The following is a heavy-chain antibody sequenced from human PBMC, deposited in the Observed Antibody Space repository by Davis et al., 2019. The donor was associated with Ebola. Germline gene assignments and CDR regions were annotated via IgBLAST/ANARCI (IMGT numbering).Heavy chain of an antibody. V-gene: IGHV4-59*01. Sequence: MPSEPLSLTCTVSGGSISSYYWSWIRQPPGKGLEWIGYIYYSGSTNYNPSLKSRVTISVDTSKNQFSLKLSSVTAADTAVYYCARMYYYDSSGYYPYYYYYMDVWGKGTTVTVSS. CDR1: GGSISSYY. J-gene: IGHJ6*03. CDR2: IYYSGST. CDR3: ARMYYYDSSGYYPYYYYYMDV. D-gene: IGHD3-22*01.